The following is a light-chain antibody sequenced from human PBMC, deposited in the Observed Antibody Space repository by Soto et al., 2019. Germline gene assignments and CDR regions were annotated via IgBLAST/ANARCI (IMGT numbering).Light chain of an antibody. CDR1: QGISSA. CDR2: DAS. J-gene: IGKJ4*01. Sequence: AFQLTQSPSSLSASVGDRVTITCRASQGISSALAWYQQKPGKAPTLLIYDASSLESGGPSRFSGSGSWTDFTLTISSLQPEDFATYYCQQFNNYPLTFGGGTKVEIK. CDR3: QQFNNYPLT. V-gene: IGKV1D-13*01.